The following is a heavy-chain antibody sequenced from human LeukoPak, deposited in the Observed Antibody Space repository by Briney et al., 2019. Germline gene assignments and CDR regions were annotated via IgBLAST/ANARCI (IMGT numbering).Heavy chain of an antibody. Sequence: GESLKISCKGSGYSFTTYWIAWVRQMPAKRLEWMGIIYVVDSDSRYSPSFQGQVTISVDKSASAAYLQWSSLKASDTAMYYCASPPTRECSSISCPLSYWGQGTLVTVSS. CDR1: GYSFTTYW. V-gene: IGHV5-51*01. J-gene: IGHJ4*02. CDR2: IYVVDSDS. CDR3: ASPPTRECSSISCPLSY. D-gene: IGHD2-2*01.